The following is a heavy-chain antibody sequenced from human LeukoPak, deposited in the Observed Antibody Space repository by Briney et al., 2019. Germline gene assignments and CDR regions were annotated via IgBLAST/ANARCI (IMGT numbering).Heavy chain of an antibody. CDR3: AKSGCSSTNCYVNY. J-gene: IGHJ4*02. CDR1: GFAFSTYG. Sequence: PGGSLRLSCAASGFAFSTYGMHWVRQAPGKGLEWVAVMSHDGSNKYYADSVKGRFTISRDNSKNTLYLQMNSLRAEDTAVYYCAKSGCSSTNCYVNYWGQGTLVSASS. V-gene: IGHV3-30*18. CDR2: MSHDGSNK. D-gene: IGHD2-2*01.